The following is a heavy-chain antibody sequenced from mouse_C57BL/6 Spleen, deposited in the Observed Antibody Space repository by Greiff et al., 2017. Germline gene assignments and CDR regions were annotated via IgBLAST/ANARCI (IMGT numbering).Heavy chain of an antibody. CDR1: GYTFTSYW. Sequence: VQLQQPGAELVKPGASVKLSCKASGYTFTSYWMHWVKQRPGQGLEWIGMIHPNSGSTNYNEKFKSKATLTVDKSSSTAYMQLSSLTSEDSAVYYCARGGYGSSYRYWYFDVWGTGTTVTVSS. CDR3: ARGGYGSSYRYWYFDV. CDR2: IHPNSGST. D-gene: IGHD1-1*01. V-gene: IGHV1-64*01. J-gene: IGHJ1*03.